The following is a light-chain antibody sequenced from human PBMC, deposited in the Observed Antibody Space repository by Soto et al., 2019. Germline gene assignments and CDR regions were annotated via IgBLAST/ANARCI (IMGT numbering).Light chain of an antibody. V-gene: IGLV2-14*01. J-gene: IGLJ1*01. CDR2: EVS. CDR3: TSYPSYSTLDG. Sequence: QSALTQPASVSGSPGQSITISCTGTSSDVGGYNYVSWYQQHPDKAPKLMIYEVSNRPSGVSNRFSGSKSGHTASLTISGLQSEDEADYFCTSYPSYSTLDGFGPVTKLTVL. CDR1: SSDVGGYNY.